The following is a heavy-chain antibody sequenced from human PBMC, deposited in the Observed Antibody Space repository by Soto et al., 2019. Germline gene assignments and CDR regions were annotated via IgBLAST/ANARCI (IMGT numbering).Heavy chain of an antibody. Sequence: QVQLQESGPGLVKPSQTLSLTCTVSGGSISSGDYYWSWIRQPPGKGLEWSGYIYYSGSTYYNPSLKSRVTISVDTSKNQFSLKLSSVTAADTAVYYCAREYSGYCSGGSCYSSSYAFDIWGQGTMVTVSS. CDR1: GGSISSGDYY. CDR2: IYYSGST. D-gene: IGHD2-15*01. J-gene: IGHJ3*02. V-gene: IGHV4-30-4*01. CDR3: AREYSGYCSGGSCYSSSYAFDI.